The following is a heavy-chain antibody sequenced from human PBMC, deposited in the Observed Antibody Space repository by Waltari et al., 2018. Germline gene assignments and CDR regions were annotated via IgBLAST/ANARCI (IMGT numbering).Heavy chain of an antibody. CDR2: IIPIFGTA. V-gene: IGHV1-69*13. CDR1: GGTFSSYA. D-gene: IGHD3-3*01. CDR3: ARDRITIFGVVSYYYFDY. J-gene: IGHJ4*02. Sequence: QVQLVQSGAEVKKPGSSVKVSCKASGGTFSSYAISWVRQAPGQGLEWMGGIIPIFGTANYAQKFQGRVTITADESTSTAYMELSSLRSKDTAVYYCARDRITIFGVVSYYYFDYWGQGTLVTVSS.